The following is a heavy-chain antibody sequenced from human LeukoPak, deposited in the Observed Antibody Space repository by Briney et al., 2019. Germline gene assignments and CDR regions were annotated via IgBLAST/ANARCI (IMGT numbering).Heavy chain of an antibody. CDR1: GGSFNNYY. Sequence: SETLSLTCAVYGGSFNNYYWSWLRQPPGKGLEWIGEISHSGSTNYSPSLKSRVTILLDTSKNQFSLRLTSVTAADTAVYYCAGEQWRPPYYYFGMDVWGQGTTVTVSS. CDR3: AGEQWRPPYYYFGMDV. D-gene: IGHD1/OR15-1a*01. CDR2: ISHSGST. J-gene: IGHJ6*02. V-gene: IGHV4-34*01.